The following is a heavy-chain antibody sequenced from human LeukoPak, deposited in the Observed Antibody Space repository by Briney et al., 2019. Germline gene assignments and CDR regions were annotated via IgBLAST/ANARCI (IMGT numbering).Heavy chain of an antibody. D-gene: IGHD5-24*01. V-gene: IGHV3-23*01. CDR2: ISGSGGST. J-gene: IGHJ3*02. Sequence: GGSLRLSCAASGFTFSSYAMSWVRQAPGKGLEWVSAISGSGGSTYYADSVKGRFTISRDNSKNTLYLQMNSLRAEDTAVYYCAKDWGDGYNLDPDAFDIWGQGTMVTVSS. CDR1: GFTFSSYA. CDR3: AKDWGDGYNLDPDAFDI.